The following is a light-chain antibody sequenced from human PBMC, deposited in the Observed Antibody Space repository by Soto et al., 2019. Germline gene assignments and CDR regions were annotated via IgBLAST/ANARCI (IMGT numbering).Light chain of an antibody. V-gene: IGKV3-20*01. CDR3: QQYDRSPQFT. CDR1: QTVTSNA. CDR2: GVF. J-gene: IGKJ3*01. Sequence: EIVLTQSPGTLSLSPGEGATLSCRSSQTVTSNALAWYQQKPGQAPRLLIYGVFIRANGIPARFSGSGSGTDFTLTITRLEPEDFAVYYCQQYDRSPQFTFGPGTKVDFK.